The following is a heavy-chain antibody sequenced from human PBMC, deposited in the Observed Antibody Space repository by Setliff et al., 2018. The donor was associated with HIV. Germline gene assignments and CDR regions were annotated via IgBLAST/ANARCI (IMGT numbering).Heavy chain of an antibody. J-gene: IGHJ4*02. CDR2: MYYSGST. CDR1: GGSISSSSYY. V-gene: IGHV4-39*07. Sequence: SETLSLTCTVSGGSISSSSYYWGWVRQPPGKGLEWIGSMYYSGSTYYTPSLKSRITISLDTSKNQFSLRMRSVTAADTAVYHCARVFVDTAVLRVLEYYFDSWGRGTLVTVSS. D-gene: IGHD5-18*01. CDR3: ARVFVDTAVLRVLEYYFDS.